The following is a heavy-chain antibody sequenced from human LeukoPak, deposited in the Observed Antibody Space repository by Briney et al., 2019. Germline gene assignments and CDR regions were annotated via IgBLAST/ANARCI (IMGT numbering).Heavy chain of an antibody. CDR1: GFTFSSYS. V-gene: IGHV3-21*01. CDR2: ISSSSSYI. Sequence: GGSLRLSCAASGFTFSSYSMNWVRQVPGKGLEWVSSISSSSSYIYYADSVKGRFTISRDNAKNSLYLQMNSLRAEDTAVYYCAGEMVRGVNLDYWGQGTLVTVSS. J-gene: IGHJ4*02. D-gene: IGHD3-10*01. CDR3: AGEMVRGVNLDY.